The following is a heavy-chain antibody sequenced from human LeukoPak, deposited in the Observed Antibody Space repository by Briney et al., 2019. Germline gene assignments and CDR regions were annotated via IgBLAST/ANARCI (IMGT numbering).Heavy chain of an antibody. CDR1: GFTFSSYG. V-gene: IGHV3-30*02. J-gene: IGHJ4*02. CDR2: IRYDGSNK. Sequence: QSGGSLRLSCAASGFTFSSYGMHWVRQAPGKGLEWVAFIRYDGSNKYYADSVKGRFTISRDNSKNTLYLQMNSLRAEDTAVYYCAKGRVPAAMPRFDYWGQGTLVTVSS. D-gene: IGHD2-2*01. CDR3: AKGRVPAAMPRFDY.